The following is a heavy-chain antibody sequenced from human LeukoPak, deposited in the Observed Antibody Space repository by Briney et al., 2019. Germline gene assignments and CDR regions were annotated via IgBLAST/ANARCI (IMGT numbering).Heavy chain of an antibody. Sequence: PSETLSLTCTVSGASVSGKFWSWIRHSPGNGLEWIGLIYYSGSTKFNPSLKSRDAMSVDPSNNQFSLSLNSVTTTDTAVYFCVGGGDWLPEYWGRGTQVIVSS. V-gene: IGHV4-59*02. J-gene: IGHJ4*01. D-gene: IGHD3/OR15-3a*01. CDR2: IYYSGST. CDR1: GASVSGKF. CDR3: VGGGDWLPEY.